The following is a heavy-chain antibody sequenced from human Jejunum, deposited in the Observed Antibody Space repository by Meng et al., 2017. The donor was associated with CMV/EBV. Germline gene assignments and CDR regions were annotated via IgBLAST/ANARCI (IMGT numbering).Heavy chain of an antibody. D-gene: IGHD1-26*01. CDR2: ISAYNGNT. CDR3: ARVEVGITSGDY. J-gene: IGHJ4*02. Sequence: QVQLVHAGGEVKKPGASVKVSCKASGYTFTNYCITWVRQAPGQGLEWMGWISAYNGNTNYAQTLQGRVTMTTDTSTSTAYMELRSLRSDDTAVYYCARVEVGITSGDYWGQGTLVTVSS. CDR1: GYTFTNYC. V-gene: IGHV1-18*01.